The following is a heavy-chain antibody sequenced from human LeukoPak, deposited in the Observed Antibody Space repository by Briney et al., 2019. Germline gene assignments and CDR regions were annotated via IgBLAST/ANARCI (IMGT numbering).Heavy chain of an antibody. CDR2: INPSGGST. CDR3: ARDLGGGITMVRGVIIY. V-gene: IGHV1-46*01. CDR1: GYTFTSYY. D-gene: IGHD3-10*01. Sequence: RGASVKVSCKASGYTFTSYYMHWVRQAPGQGLEWMGIINPSGGSTSYAQKFQGRVTMTRDMSTSTVYMELSSLRSEDTAVYYCARDLGGGITMVRGVIIYWGQGTLVTVSS. J-gene: IGHJ4*02.